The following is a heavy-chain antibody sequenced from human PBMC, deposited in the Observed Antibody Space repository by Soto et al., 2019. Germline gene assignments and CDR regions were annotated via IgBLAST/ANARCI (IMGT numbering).Heavy chain of an antibody. D-gene: IGHD1-26*01. CDR3: ARAAIKDLQFPGQPPTSQTLDY. CDR2: ITRSGNT. J-gene: IGHJ4*02. Sequence: SETLSLTCAVYGESFSGYYWTWFRQPPGEGLEWIGEITRSGNTNYNPSLKSRVSISADTSKNQFSLELTSVTAADTAVYFCARAAIKDLQFPGQPPTSQTLDYWGQGKLVTV. V-gene: IGHV4-34*01. CDR1: GESFSGYY.